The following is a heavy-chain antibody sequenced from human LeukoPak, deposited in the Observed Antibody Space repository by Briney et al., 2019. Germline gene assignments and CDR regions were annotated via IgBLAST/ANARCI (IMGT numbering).Heavy chain of an antibody. Sequence: PGGSLRLSCAASGFTFSSYGMHWVRQAPGKGLEWVAVIWYDGSNKYYADSVKGRFTISRDNSKNTLYLQMNSLRAEDTAVYYCARGHTGYYDSSGYPVMGGQGTLVTVSS. CDR2: IWYDGSNK. J-gene: IGHJ4*02. CDR1: GFTFSSYG. CDR3: ARGHTGYYDSSGYPVM. V-gene: IGHV3-33*01. D-gene: IGHD3-22*01.